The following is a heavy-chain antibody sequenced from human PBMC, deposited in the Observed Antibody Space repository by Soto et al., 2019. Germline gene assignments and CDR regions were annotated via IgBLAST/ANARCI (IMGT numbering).Heavy chain of an antibody. CDR3: AGSTEWELRPFDP. J-gene: IGHJ5*02. CDR1: GFTFSSYS. Sequence: EVQLVESGGGLVKPGGSLRLSCAASGFTFSSYSMNWVRQAPGKGLEWVSSISSSSSYIYYADSVKGRFTISRDNAKNSLYLQMNSLIAEDTAVYYCAGSTEWELRPFDPWGQGTMVTVSS. CDR2: ISSSSSYI. V-gene: IGHV3-21*01. D-gene: IGHD1-26*01.